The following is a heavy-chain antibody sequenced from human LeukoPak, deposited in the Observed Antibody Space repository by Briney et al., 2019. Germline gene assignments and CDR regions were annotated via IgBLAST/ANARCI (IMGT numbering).Heavy chain of an antibody. J-gene: IGHJ4*02. V-gene: IGHV5-51*01. CDR3: ARGPARPYYYDSSGYYYHPPPGDY. D-gene: IGHD3-22*01. CDR2: IYPGDSDT. Sequence: PGESLKISCEGSGYSFTSYWIGWVRQMPGKGLEWMGIIYPGDSDTRYSPSFQGQVTISADKSISTAYLQWSSLKASDTAMYYCARGPARPYYYDSSGYYYHPPPGDYWGQGTLVTVSS. CDR1: GYSFTSYW.